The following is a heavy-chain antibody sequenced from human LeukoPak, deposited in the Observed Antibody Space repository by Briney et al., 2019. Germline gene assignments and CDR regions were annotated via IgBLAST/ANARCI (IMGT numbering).Heavy chain of an antibody. CDR2: ISDNGGRT. J-gene: IGHJ4*02. CDR1: GFTFNSYS. Sequence: GGSLRLSCAASGFTFNSYSMNWVRQAPGKGLEWVSGISDNGGRTYYTGSVRGRFTISRDNSKNTLYLQMNSLRADDTAVYYCAKDPDYDILTGTTFDSWGQGTLVSVSA. V-gene: IGHV3-23*01. CDR3: AKDPDYDILTGTTFDS. D-gene: IGHD3-9*01.